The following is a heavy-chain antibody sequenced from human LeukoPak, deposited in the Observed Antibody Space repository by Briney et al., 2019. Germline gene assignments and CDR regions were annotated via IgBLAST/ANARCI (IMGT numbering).Heavy chain of an antibody. V-gene: IGHV4-39*07. CDR3: ARGGESGWHTPYNWFDP. CDR2: IYYSGST. J-gene: IGHJ5*02. CDR1: GGSISGSSCY. Sequence: SETLSLTCTVSGGSISGSSCYWGWIRQPPGKGLEWIGSIYYSGSTYYNPSLTSRVTISVDTSKNQFSLKLSSVTAADTAVYYCARGGESGWHTPYNWFDPWGQGTLVTVSS. D-gene: IGHD5-12*01.